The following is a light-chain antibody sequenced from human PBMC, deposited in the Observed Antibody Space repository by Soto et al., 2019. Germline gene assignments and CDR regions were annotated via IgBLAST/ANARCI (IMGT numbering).Light chain of an antibody. J-gene: IGLJ1*01. CDR3: FSYAGSYHHV. V-gene: IGLV2-11*01. Sequence: QSALTQPRSVSGSPGQSVTISCTGTSSDVGGYNYVSWYQQHPGKAPKLMIYDVSKRPSGVPDRFSGSKSGNTASLTISGLQGEDEADYYRFSYAGSYHHVFGTGTKVTVL. CDR1: SSDVGGYNY. CDR2: DVS.